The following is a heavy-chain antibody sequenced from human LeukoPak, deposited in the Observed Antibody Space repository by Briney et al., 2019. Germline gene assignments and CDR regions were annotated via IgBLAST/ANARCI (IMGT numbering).Heavy chain of an antibody. CDR1: GFTFSSYW. D-gene: IGHD3-3*01. CDR3: ARGGYNFWSGYPFPYYFDY. CDR2: IKQDGSEK. Sequence: GGSLRLSCAASGFTFSSYWMSWVRRAPGKGLEWVANIKQDGSEKCYVDSVKGRFTISRDNAKNSLYLQMNSLRAEDTAVYYCARGGYNFWSGYPFPYYFDYWGQGTLVTVSS. J-gene: IGHJ4*02. V-gene: IGHV3-7*01.